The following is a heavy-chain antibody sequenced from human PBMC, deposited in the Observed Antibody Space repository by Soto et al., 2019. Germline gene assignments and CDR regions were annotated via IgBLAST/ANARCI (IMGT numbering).Heavy chain of an antibody. J-gene: IGHJ4*02. CDR1: GYTFTGYY. CDR3: ATLGYCSGGSCGAGDY. V-gene: IGHV1-2*04. Sequence: QVQLVQSGAEVKKPGASVKVSCKASGYTFTGYYMHWVRQAPGQGLEWMGWINPNSGGTNYAEKFQGSVTMTRDTSISTAYMELSRLRSDDTAVYYCATLGYCSGGSCGAGDYWGQGTLVTVSS. D-gene: IGHD2-15*01. CDR2: INPNSGGT.